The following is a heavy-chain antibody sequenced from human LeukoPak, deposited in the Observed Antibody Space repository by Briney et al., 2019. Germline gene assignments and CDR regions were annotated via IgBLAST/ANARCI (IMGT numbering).Heavy chain of an antibody. D-gene: IGHD6-19*01. Sequence: ASVKVSCKAFGYSFSTFGITWVRQAPGQGLEWVGWINPANDNTNFAQKFADRVTMTTDKAASTAYMELRSLRSDDTAVYYCAGDPPESSGWYGMDVWGQGTTVTVSS. V-gene: IGHV1-18*04. CDR1: GYSFSTFG. CDR3: AGDPPESSGWYGMDV. CDR2: INPANDNT. J-gene: IGHJ6*02.